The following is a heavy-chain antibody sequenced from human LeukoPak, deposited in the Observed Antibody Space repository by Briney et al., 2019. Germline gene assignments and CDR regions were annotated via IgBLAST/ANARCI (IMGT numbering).Heavy chain of an antibody. J-gene: IGHJ4*02. CDR1: GESFSGYY. CDR2: IYYSGST. Sequence: SETLSLTCAVYGESFSGYYWSWIRQPPGKGLEWIGYIYYSGSTNYNPSLKSRVTISVDTSKNQFSLKLSSVTAADTAVYYCARSDFWSGPFGYWGQGTLVTVSS. CDR3: ARSDFWSGPFGY. D-gene: IGHD3-3*01. V-gene: IGHV4-59*01.